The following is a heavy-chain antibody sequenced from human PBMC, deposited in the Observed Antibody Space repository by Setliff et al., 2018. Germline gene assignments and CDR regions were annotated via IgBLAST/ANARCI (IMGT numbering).Heavy chain of an antibody. J-gene: IGHJ4*02. V-gene: IGHV3-23*01. D-gene: IGHD3-10*01. CDR2: ISGSGGST. CDR3: ARDDSGSHSY. CDR1: GFTFSSYA. Sequence: GGSLRLSCAASGFTFSSYAMSWVRQAPGKGLEWVSAISGSGGSTYYADSVKGRFTISRDNAKNSLYLQMNSLRAEDTAVYYCARDDSGSHSYWGQGTLVTVSS.